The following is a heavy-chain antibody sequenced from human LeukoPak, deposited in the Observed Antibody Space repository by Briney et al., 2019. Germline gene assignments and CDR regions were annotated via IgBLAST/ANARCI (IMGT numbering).Heavy chain of an antibody. D-gene: IGHD2-15*01. CDR1: GGSISSYY. Sequence: SETLSLTCTVSGGSISSYYWTWIRQPPGKGLEWIGYIYDSGITNYNPSLRSRVTISLDTSKGQFSLKVSSVTAADTAVYYCARDRYCSGGYCYSGRFDPWGQGTLVTVSS. J-gene: IGHJ5*02. CDR3: ARDRYCSGGYCYSGRFDP. CDR2: IYDSGIT. V-gene: IGHV4-59*01.